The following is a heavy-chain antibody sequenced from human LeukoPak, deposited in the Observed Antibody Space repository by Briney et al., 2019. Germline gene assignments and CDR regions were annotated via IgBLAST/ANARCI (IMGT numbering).Heavy chain of an antibody. V-gene: IGHV3-23*01. CDR1: VFTFSSYA. Sequence: GGSLRLSCAASVFTFSSYAMSWVRQAPGKGLEWVSAISGSGGSTYYADSVKGRFIISRDNSKNTLYLQMTSLRAEDTAVYYCARSYGYGVDAFDIWGQGTMVTVSS. CDR2: ISGSGGST. D-gene: IGHD5-18*01. CDR3: ARSYGYGVDAFDI. J-gene: IGHJ3*02.